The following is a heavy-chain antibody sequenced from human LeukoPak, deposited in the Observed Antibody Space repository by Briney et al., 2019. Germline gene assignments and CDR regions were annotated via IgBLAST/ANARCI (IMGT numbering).Heavy chain of an antibody. CDR3: ARGPVDTAIPFDY. D-gene: IGHD5-18*01. CDR1: GFTVSSNY. CDR2: INHSEST. J-gene: IGHJ4*02. Sequence: GSLRLSCAASGFTVSSNYMSWIRQPPGKGLEWIGEINHSESTNYNPSLKSRVTISVDTSKNQFSLKLSSVTAADTAVYYCARGPVDTAIPFDYWGQGTLVTVSS. V-gene: IGHV4-34*01.